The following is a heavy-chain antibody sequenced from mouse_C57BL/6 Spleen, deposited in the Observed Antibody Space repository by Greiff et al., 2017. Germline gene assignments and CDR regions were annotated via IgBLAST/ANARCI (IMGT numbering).Heavy chain of an antibody. CDR3: ARSVYYYGSSYFDY. CDR1: GYAFSSYW. D-gene: IGHD1-1*01. V-gene: IGHV1-80*01. J-gene: IGHJ2*01. Sequence: VQLQQSGAELVKPGASVKISCKASGYAFSSYWMNWVKQRPGKGLEWIGQIYPGDGDTNYNGKFKGKATLTADKSSSTAYMQLSSLTSEDSAVYFCARSVYYYGSSYFDYWGQGTTLTVAS. CDR2: IYPGDGDT.